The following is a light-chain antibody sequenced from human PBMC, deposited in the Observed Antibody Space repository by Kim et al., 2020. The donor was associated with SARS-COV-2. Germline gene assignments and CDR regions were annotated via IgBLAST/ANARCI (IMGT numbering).Light chain of an antibody. Sequence: SASVGDRVTITCQASQDINNYLNWYQQKPGKAPKLLIYDASNLEPGVPSRFSGSGSGTDFIFTITSLQPEDIATYYCQQYLNFLTFGGGTKVDIK. CDR2: DAS. CDR1: QDINNY. V-gene: IGKV1-33*01. J-gene: IGKJ4*01. CDR3: QQYLNFLT.